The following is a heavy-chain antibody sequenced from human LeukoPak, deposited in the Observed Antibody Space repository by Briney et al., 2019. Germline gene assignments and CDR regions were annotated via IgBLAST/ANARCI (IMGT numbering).Heavy chain of an antibody. J-gene: IGHJ4*02. D-gene: IGHD3-10*01. CDR1: GFTFSSYW. CDR2: IKQDGSEK. V-gene: IGHV3-7*01. Sequence: GGSLRLSCAASGFTFSSYWMSWVRQASGKGLEWVANIKQDGSEKYYVDSVKGRFTISRDNAKNSLYLQMNSLRAEDTAVYYCARDWVRGVHDYWGQGTLVTVSS. CDR3: ARDWVRGVHDY.